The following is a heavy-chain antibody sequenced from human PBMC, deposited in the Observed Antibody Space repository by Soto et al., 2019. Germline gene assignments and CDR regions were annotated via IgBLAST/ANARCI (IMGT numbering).Heavy chain of an antibody. CDR3: ARHVRADSGYDWGDYYYYYYMDV. V-gene: IGHV5-51*01. J-gene: IGHJ6*03. CDR2: IYPGDSDT. D-gene: IGHD5-12*01. Sequence: PGESLKISCKGSGYSFTSYWIGWVRQMPGKGLEWMGIIYPGDSDTRYSPSFQGQVTISADKSISTAYLQWSSLKASDTAMYYCARHVRADSGYDWGDYYYYYYMDVWGKGTTVTVSS. CDR1: GYSFTSYW.